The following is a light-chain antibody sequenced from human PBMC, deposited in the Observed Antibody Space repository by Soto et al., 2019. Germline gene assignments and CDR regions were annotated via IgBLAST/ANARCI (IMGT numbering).Light chain of an antibody. CDR1: RTVFNF. J-gene: IGKJ2*01. V-gene: IGKV3-11*01. Sequence: EIALTQSPATLSLSPGERATLSCSANRTVFNFLIWYQQKPGQAPRLLIYDASNRATDIPARFSGTGSGTDFRRTISSLEPEDFELYFCQPRAISPYTFCQGTKREIK. CDR2: DAS. CDR3: QPRAISPYT.